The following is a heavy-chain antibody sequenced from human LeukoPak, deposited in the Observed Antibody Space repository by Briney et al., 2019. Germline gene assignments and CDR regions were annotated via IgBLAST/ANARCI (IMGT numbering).Heavy chain of an antibody. CDR2: IIPMFGTT. D-gene: IGHD4-11*01. CDR3: ARVTQRDSNLYGMDV. Sequence: SVKVSCKASGGTFSSYPISWVRQAPGQGLTWMGGIIPMFGTTNYALKFQGRVTITADESTSTAYMELSSLESEDTAVYYCARVTQRDSNLYGMDVWGQGTTVTVSS. V-gene: IGHV1-69*13. CDR1: GGTFSSYP. J-gene: IGHJ6*02.